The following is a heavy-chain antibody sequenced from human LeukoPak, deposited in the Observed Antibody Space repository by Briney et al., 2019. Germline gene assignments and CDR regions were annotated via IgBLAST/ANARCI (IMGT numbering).Heavy chain of an antibody. CDR1: GYTFTNYG. CDR3: MREGGWGPTDYGDYVY. CDR2: ISTYNGNT. Sequence: ASVTVSCKASGYTFTNYGISWVRQAPGQGLEWMGWISTYNGNTNYAQRLQGRVTMTTDTSTSTVYMELRSLRSDDTAVYYCMREGGWGPTDYGDYVYWGQGTLVTVSS. J-gene: IGHJ4*02. V-gene: IGHV1-18*01. D-gene: IGHD4-17*01.